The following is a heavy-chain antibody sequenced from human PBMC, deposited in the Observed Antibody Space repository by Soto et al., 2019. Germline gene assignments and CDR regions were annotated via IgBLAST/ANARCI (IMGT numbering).Heavy chain of an antibody. CDR1: GYTFRNFG. CDR2: ISAYNANA. Sequence: QIQLLQSGAEVKKPGASVKVTCKASGYTFRNFGISWVRQAPGPGLEWMGWISAYNANANYAQKFQGRLTMTADTATSTAYMELRSLRSDDTAVYYCARENSYFDYWGQGTLVTVSS. CDR3: ARENSYFDY. J-gene: IGHJ4*02. V-gene: IGHV1-18*01.